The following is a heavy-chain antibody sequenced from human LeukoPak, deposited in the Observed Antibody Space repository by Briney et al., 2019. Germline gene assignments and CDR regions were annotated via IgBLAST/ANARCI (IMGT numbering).Heavy chain of an antibody. J-gene: IGHJ2*01. CDR1: GFTFSDYY. Sequence: KAGGSLRLSCAASGFTFSDYYMSWIRQAPGKGLEWVSYISSSGSTIYYADSVKGRFTISRDNTRNSLFLQMNSLRAEDTAVYYCARGWDLPYWFFDLWGRGTLVTVSS. D-gene: IGHD1-26*01. CDR3: ARGWDLPYWFFDL. CDR2: ISSSGSTI. V-gene: IGHV3-11*01.